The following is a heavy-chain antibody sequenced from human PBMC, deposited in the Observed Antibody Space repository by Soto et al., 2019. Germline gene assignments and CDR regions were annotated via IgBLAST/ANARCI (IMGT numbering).Heavy chain of an antibody. J-gene: IGHJ4*02. CDR1: GYTFTAYY. Sequence: QVQLVQSGAEMKKPGALVKVSCESSGYTFTAYYIHWVRQAPGHGLEWMGWINPNGGGTKYAQKFQGRVTMTRDTSINTAYMELTRLTSDDTAVYYCARAVHTMVQGVRFRVDQWGQGSLVTISS. D-gene: IGHD3-10*01. CDR3: ARAVHTMVQGVRFRVDQ. V-gene: IGHV1-2*02. CDR2: INPNGGGT.